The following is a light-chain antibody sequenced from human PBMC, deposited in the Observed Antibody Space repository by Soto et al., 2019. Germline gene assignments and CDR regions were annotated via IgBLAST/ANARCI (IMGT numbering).Light chain of an antibody. V-gene: IGKV3-15*01. Sequence: EMVMTQSPATLSVSPGERATLSCRASQSVSSNLAWYQQRPGQAPRLLIYGATTRATGIPARFSGSGSGTEFILTISSLQSEDFAVYYCHQYNYWPPGTFGQGTRLDI. CDR1: QSVSSN. CDR2: GAT. J-gene: IGKJ5*01. CDR3: HQYNYWPPGT.